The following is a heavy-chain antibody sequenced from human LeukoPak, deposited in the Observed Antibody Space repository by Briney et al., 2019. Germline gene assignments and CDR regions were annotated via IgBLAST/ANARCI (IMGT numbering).Heavy chain of an antibody. CDR2: ISSSSSYI. D-gene: IGHD3-22*01. Sequence: PGGSLRLSCAASGFTFSSYSMNWVRQAPGKGLEWVSSISSSSSYIYYADSVKGRFTISRDNATNSLYLQMNSLRAEDTAVYYCASGYYDSSGYRDYWGQGTLVTVSS. CDR3: ASGYYDSSGYRDY. V-gene: IGHV3-21*01. CDR1: GFTFSSYS. J-gene: IGHJ4*02.